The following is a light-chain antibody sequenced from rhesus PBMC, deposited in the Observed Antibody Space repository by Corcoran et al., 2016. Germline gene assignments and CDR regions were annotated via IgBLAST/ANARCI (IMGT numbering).Light chain of an antibody. CDR2: KAS. V-gene: IGKV1-21*01. CDR3: PQHNSTPLT. J-gene: IGKJ4*01. CDR1: QGISNW. Sequence: DIQMTQSPSSLSASVGDRVTITCRASQGISNWLAWYQQKPGKAPKLLIDKASTLQSGGPSRFSGIGSGTEFTLTISSLQPDDFATYYCPQHNSTPLTFGGGTKVEIK.